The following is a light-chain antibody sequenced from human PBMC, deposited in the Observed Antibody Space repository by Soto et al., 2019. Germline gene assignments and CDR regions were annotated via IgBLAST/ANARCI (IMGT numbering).Light chain of an antibody. CDR1: QGIGNA. V-gene: IGKV1-13*02. Sequence: AIQMTQSPSSLSASVGDRVTISCRASQGIGNALGWYQQKPGKPPKVLIYGASTLESGVPSRFSGSGSGTEFTLTISSLQPEDFATFYCQQYSTFPRTFGQGTKVEI. CDR3: QQYSTFPRT. CDR2: GAS. J-gene: IGKJ1*01.